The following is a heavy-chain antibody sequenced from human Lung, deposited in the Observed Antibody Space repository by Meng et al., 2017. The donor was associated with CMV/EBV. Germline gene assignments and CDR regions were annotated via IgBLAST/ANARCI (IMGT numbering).Heavy chain of an antibody. CDR1: GFSFSNYA. Sequence: GESLKISCAASGFSFSNYAMHWVRQAPGKGLEWVAFIRYDGSNPYYVDSVKGRFIISRDNSKRTLYLQMNSLRAEDTAVYYCAKDLSYCTTTSCFEGSRFYYAMDVXGQGXTVTVSS. CDR2: IRYDGSNP. V-gene: IGHV3-30*02. CDR3: AKDLSYCTTTSCFEGSRFYYAMDV. D-gene: IGHD2-2*01. J-gene: IGHJ6*02.